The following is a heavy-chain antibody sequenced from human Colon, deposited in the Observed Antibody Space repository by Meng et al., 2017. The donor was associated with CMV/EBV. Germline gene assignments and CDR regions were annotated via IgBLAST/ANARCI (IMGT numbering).Heavy chain of an antibody. V-gene: IGHV1-69*08. CDR2: ILPILGTV. Sequence: SVKVSCKASGGTFSSYIINWVRQAPGQGPEWMGRILPILGTVNYAQKFQGRITITADESTSTGYMELSSLRSDDTAVYYCARADCGGDCYSSADAFDAWGQGTVVTVSS. D-gene: IGHD2-21*01. CDR3: ARADCGGDCYSSADAFDA. CDR1: GGTFSSYI. J-gene: IGHJ3*01.